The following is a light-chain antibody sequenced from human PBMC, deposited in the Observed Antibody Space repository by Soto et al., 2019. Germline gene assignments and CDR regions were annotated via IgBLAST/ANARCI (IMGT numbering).Light chain of an antibody. CDR2: DAS. J-gene: IGKJ4*01. Sequence: EIVLTQSPATLSLSPGERATLSCRASQSISRHLAWYQQKPGQAPRRLMYDASNRSTGIPARFSGRGSGTDFTPTISSLEPEDFAVYYCQQRPNWPLTFGGGTKVEIK. CDR1: QSISRH. V-gene: IGKV3-11*01. CDR3: QQRPNWPLT.